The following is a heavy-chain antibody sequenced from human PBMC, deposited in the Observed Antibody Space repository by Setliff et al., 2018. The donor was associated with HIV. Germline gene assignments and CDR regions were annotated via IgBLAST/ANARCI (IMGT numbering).Heavy chain of an antibody. CDR3: ARDHELGAFDL. D-gene: IGHD1-26*01. CDR2: IYHTGTT. V-gene: IGHV4-59*01. J-gene: IGHJ3*01. Sequence: PSETLSLTCRVSGMSISGYYWSWIRQSPGKGLEWIGYIYHTGTTSYNPSLKSRVTIQVDTSNNRFSLNLRSATVADTAVYFCARDHELGAFDLWGQGTMVTVS. CDR1: GMSISGYY.